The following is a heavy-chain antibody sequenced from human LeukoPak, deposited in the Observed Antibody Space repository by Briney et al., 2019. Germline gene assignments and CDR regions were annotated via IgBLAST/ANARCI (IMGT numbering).Heavy chain of an antibody. CDR2: ISFDGINK. D-gene: IGHD4-17*01. J-gene: IGHJ4*02. Sequence: GGSLRLSCAASGFTFSTYAMHWVRQAPGKGLEWVSFISFDGINKYYADSVKGRFTISRDTSKNTLSLQMNRLRAEDTAVYYCVRDRTTVTRGSFAYWGQGTLVTVSS. V-gene: IGHV3-30-3*01. CDR3: VRDRTTVTRGSFAY. CDR1: GFTFSTYA.